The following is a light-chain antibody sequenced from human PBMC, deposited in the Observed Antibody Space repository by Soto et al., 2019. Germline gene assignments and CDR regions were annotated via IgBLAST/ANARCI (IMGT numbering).Light chain of an antibody. CDR2: DVT. V-gene: IGLV2-14*03. J-gene: IGLJ1*01. CDR3: SSYTSSSTPFV. CDR1: SSDVGGYNY. Sequence: QSALTQPASVSGSPGQSITIFCTGTSSDVGGYNYVSWYQQHPGKAPKLIIYDVTNRPSGVSDRFSGSKSGNTASLTISGLQAEDGTDYYCSSYTSSSTPFVFGTGTKVTVL.